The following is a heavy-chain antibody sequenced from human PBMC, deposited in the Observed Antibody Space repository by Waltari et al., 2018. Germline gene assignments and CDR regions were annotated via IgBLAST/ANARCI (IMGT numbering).Heavy chain of an antibody. Sequence: EEQLLESGGGLVQPGDSLRLSCAGSGFRFSNYWMNWVRQAPGRGLVWVARISNDETSISYADSVKGRFTISRDNAKNTVYLQMKRLRVEVTAVYYCARLAPRTYRSPVPGRHYYYGMDVWGQGTTVTV. CDR1: GFRFSNYW. D-gene: IGHD3-10*01. V-gene: IGHV3-74*01. CDR2: ISNDETSI. CDR3: ARLAPRTYRSPVPGRHYYYGMDV. J-gene: IGHJ6*02.